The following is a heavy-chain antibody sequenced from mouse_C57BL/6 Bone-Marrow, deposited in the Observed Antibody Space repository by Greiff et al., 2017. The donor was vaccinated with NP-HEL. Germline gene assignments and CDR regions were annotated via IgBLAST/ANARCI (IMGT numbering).Heavy chain of an antibody. V-gene: IGHV1-64*01. CDR2: IHPNSGST. J-gene: IGHJ3*01. CDR3: ALFITTVVGAY. CDR1: GYTFTSYW. D-gene: IGHD1-1*01. Sequence: VQLQQPGAELVKPGASVKLSCKASGYTFTSYWMHWVKQRPGQGLGWIGMIHPNSGSTNYNEKFKSKATLTVDKSSSTAYMQLSSLTSEDSAVYYCALFITTVVGAYWGQGTLVTVSA.